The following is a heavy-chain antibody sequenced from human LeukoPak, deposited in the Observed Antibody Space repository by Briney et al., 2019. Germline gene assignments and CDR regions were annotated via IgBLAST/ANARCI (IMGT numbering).Heavy chain of an antibody. CDR2: IYYTGST. D-gene: IGHD5-24*01. CDR1: GDSISTYY. Sequence: SETLSLTCTVSGDSISTYYWSWIRQPPGKALEWIGYIYYTGSTNYNPSLESRVTMSLDTSKNQFSLRLSSVTAADTAVYYCARRMATNPKYCFDYWGQGTLVTVSS. V-gene: IGHV4-59*08. J-gene: IGHJ4*02. CDR3: ARRMATNPKYCFDY.